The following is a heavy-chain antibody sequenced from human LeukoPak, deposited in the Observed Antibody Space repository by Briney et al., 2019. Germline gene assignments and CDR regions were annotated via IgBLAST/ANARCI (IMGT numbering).Heavy chain of an antibody. CDR1: GGSISSRSYY. CDR3: ARHDCSSTSCYADY. V-gene: IGHV4-39*01. CDR2: IYCSGST. Sequence: SETLSLTCTVSGGSISSRSYYWGWIRQPPGKGLEWIGTIYCSGSTYYNPSLKSRVTISVDTSKNQFSLKLSSVTAADTAVYYCARHDCSSTSCYADYWGQGTLVTVSS. J-gene: IGHJ4*02. D-gene: IGHD2-2*01.